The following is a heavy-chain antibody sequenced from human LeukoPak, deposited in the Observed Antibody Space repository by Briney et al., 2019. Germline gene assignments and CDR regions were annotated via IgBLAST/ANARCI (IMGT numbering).Heavy chain of an antibody. Sequence: PSETLSLTCTVSGGSISSSSYYWGWIRQPPGKGLEWIGTVYYTGSTYYNPSLKSRVTISVDTSKNQFSLKLSSVTAADTAVYYCAREHSNYAGHYYYMDVWGKGTTVTVSS. V-gene: IGHV4-39*02. J-gene: IGHJ6*03. CDR3: AREHSNYAGHYYYMDV. D-gene: IGHD4-11*01. CDR2: VYYTGST. CDR1: GGSISSSSYY.